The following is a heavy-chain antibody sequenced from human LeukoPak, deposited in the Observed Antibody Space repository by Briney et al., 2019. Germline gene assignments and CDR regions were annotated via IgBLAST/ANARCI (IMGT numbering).Heavy chain of an antibody. Sequence: PGGSLRLSCAASGFTFSSYGMHWVRQAPGKGLEWVAVIWYDGSNKYYADSVKGRFTISRDNSKNTLYLQMNSLRAEDTALYYCAKDVVGATRGFYFDYWGQGTLVTVSS. J-gene: IGHJ4*02. CDR2: IWYDGSNK. CDR3: AKDVVGATRGFYFDY. V-gene: IGHV3-33*06. CDR1: GFTFSSYG. D-gene: IGHD1-26*01.